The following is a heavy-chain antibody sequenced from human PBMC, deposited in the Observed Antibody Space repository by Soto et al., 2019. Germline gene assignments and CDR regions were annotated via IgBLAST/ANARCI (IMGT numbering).Heavy chain of an antibody. J-gene: IGHJ2*01. CDR1: GCTFSSYT. CDR3: ARKSWVGDRWYFDL. V-gene: IGHV1-69*02. Sequence: QVQLVQSGAEVKKPGSSVKVSCKASGCTFSSYTISWVRQAPGQGLEWMGRIIPILGIANYAQKFQGRVTITADKSTSTAYMELSSLISEETAVYYCARKSWVGDRWYFDLWGRGTLVTVSS. D-gene: IGHD3-10*01. CDR2: IIPILGIA.